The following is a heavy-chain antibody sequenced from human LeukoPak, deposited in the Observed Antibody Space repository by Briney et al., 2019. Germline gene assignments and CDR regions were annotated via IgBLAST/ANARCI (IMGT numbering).Heavy chain of an antibody. J-gene: IGHJ6*02. V-gene: IGHV3-53*01. Sequence: SGGSLRLSCAASGFTVSSNYMSWVRQAPGKGLEWVSVIYSGGSTYYADSVKGRFTISRDNSKNTLYLQMNSLRAEDTAVYYCARQDYGDYGRYYYGMDVWGQGTTVTVSS. CDR1: GFTVSSNY. D-gene: IGHD4-17*01. CDR2: IYSGGST. CDR3: ARQDYGDYGRYYYGMDV.